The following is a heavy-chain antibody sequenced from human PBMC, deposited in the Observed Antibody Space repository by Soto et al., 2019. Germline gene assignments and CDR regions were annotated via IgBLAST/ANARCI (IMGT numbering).Heavy chain of an antibody. V-gene: IGHV1-3*01. D-gene: IGHD4-17*01. CDR3: THDYGDYEGAFDI. J-gene: IGHJ3*02. CDR1: GYTFTSYA. CDR2: INAGNCNT. Sequence: ASVKVSCKASGYTFTSYAMHWVRQAPGQRLEWMGWINAGNCNTKYSQKFQGRVTITRDTSASTAYMELSSLRSEDTAVYYCTHDYGDYEGAFDIWGQGTMVTVSS.